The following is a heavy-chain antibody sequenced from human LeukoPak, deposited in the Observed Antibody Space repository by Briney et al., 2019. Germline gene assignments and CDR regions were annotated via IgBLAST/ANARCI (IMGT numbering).Heavy chain of an antibody. CDR2: INHSGST. CDR1: GGSFSGYY. D-gene: IGHD2-15*01. Sequence: PSETLSLTCAVYGGSFSGYYWSWIRQPPGKGLEWVGEINHSGSTNYNPSLKSRVAISVDTSKNQFSLKLSSVTAADTAVYYCARVACSGGSCDGYYYYYYMDVWGKGTTVTVSS. J-gene: IGHJ6*03. V-gene: IGHV4-34*01. CDR3: ARVACSGGSCDGYYYYYYMDV.